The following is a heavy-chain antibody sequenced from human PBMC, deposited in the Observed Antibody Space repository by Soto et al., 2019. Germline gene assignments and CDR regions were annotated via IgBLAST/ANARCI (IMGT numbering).Heavy chain of an antibody. CDR1: AASISYVGFS. CDR2: ISHLEST. D-gene: IGHD5-12*01. J-gene: IGHJ4*02. V-gene: IGHV4-30-2*06. Sequence: QLQLQESGSGLVKTSETLSLTCTVSAASISYVGFSWSWIRQSPGKRLEWMGYISHLESTYFHPSFQSRLTMSIDRTRNQFSLMLSSVTAADMAVYYCARGGGYDSFDYWGQGVLVTVS. CDR3: ARGGGYDSFDY.